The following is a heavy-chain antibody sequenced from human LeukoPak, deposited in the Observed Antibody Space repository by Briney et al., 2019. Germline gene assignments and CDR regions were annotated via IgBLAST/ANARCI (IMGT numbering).Heavy chain of an antibody. J-gene: IGHJ4*02. CDR1: GFTFSSYT. V-gene: IGHV3-21*01. Sequence: GGSLRLSCAASGFTFSSYTMNWVRQAPGKGLEWASSISTGSGYIYYADSVKGRFTISRDNAKNSLYLQMNSLRAEDTAVYYCVRNLYGSGSYAFDFWGQGTLVTASS. CDR2: ISTGSGYI. CDR3: VRNLYGSGSYAFDF. D-gene: IGHD3-10*01.